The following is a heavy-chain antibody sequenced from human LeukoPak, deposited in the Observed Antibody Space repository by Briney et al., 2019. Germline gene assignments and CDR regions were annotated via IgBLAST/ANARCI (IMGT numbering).Heavy chain of an antibody. CDR2: INSDGSST. CDR3: VRVGSDSGSYYDY. V-gene: IGHV3-74*01. CDR1: GFIFSRYW. D-gene: IGHD1-26*01. Sequence: GGSLRLSCAASGFIFSRYWMQWVRQAPGKGLVWVSRINSDGSSTSYADSVKGRFTTPRDNAKNTLYLQMNSLRAEDAAVYYCVRVGSDSGSYYDYWGQGTLVTVSS. J-gene: IGHJ4*02.